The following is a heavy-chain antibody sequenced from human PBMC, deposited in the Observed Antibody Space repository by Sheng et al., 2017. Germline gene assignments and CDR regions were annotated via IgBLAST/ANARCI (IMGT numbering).Heavy chain of an antibody. CDR2: IRYDGSNK. CDR1: GFTFSSYG. Sequence: QVQLVESGGGVVQPGGSLRLSCAASGFTFSSYGMHWVRQAPGKGLEWVAFIRYDGSNKYYADSVKGRFTISRDNSKNTLYLQMNSLRAEDTAVYYCAKAALTTVTSWGYYYYMDVWGKGTTVTVSS. CDR3: AKAALTTVTSWGYYYYMDV. V-gene: IGHV3-30*02. D-gene: IGHD4-17*01. J-gene: IGHJ6*03.